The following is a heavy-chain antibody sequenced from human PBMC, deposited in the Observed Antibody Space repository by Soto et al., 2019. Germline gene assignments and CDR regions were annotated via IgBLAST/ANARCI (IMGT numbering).Heavy chain of an antibody. CDR3: TTLNYGIDV. J-gene: IGHJ6*02. V-gene: IGHV3-15*01. D-gene: IGHD3-9*01. CDR1: GFSFSITW. CDR2: VKDKSDGGTP. Sequence: PGGSLRLSCAASGFSFSITWMSWVRQAPGKGPEWVGHVKDKSDGGTPDCAAPVKGRFTISRDDSKNTLYLQMNSLKTEDTAVYYCTTLNYGIDVWGQGTTVTVSS.